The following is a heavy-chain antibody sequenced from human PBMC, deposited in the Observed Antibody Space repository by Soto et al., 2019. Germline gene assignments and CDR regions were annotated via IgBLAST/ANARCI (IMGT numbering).Heavy chain of an antibody. CDR2: MNPNSGNT. CDR3: ARGIKDGDYWRACDP. Sequence: QVQLVQSGAEVKKPGASVKVSCKASGYTFTSYDINWVRQAPGQGLEYLGWMNPNSGNTGYVQKFQGRVTMTTNSSISTAYMETNSLSSEDTAVYYCARGIKDGDYWRACDPGGQATLRAASS. CDR1: GYTFTSYD. J-gene: IGHJ5*02. D-gene: IGHD4-17*01. V-gene: IGHV1-8*01.